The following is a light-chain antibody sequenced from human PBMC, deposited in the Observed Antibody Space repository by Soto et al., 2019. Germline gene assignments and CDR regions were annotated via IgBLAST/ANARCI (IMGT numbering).Light chain of an antibody. CDR3: AVWDDSLNGWV. V-gene: IGLV1-44*01. CDR2: SNN. J-gene: IGLJ3*02. CDR1: SSNIGAYT. Sequence: QSVLTQPPSISGTPGQRVTVPCSGSSSNIGAYTVDWYQQFPGTAPKLLIYSNNHRPSGVPDRFSGSKSGTSASLAISGLQSEDEAQYHCAVWDDSLNGWVFGGGTKVTVL.